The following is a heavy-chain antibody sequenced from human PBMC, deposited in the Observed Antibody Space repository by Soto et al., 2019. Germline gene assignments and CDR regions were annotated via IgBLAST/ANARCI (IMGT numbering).Heavy chain of an antibody. D-gene: IGHD4-17*01. CDR1: GYSFTSYW. Sequence: PGESLKISCKGSGYSFTSYWIGWVRQMPGKGLEWMGIIYPGDSDTRYSPSFQGQVTISADKSISTAYLQWSSLKASDTAMYYCASQEMAKKTVAAFDMWGKGKMLT. V-gene: IGHV5-51*01. CDR2: IYPGDSDT. J-gene: IGHJ3*02. CDR3: ASQEMAKKTVAAFDM.